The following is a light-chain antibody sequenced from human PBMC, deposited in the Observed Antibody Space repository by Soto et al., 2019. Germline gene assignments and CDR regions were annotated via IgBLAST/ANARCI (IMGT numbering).Light chain of an antibody. Sequence: DIRATKSPPSLSASVGDRVTITCRATKDTRNYLNWYQVKPGKAPKLLIYDGSNLEIGVPSRFGGSASGTDFTFTISGLQPEDVATYYCQQYESLPYTFGQGTKVDIK. V-gene: IGKV1-33*01. CDR2: DGS. CDR3: QQYESLPYT. CDR1: KDTRNY. J-gene: IGKJ2*01.